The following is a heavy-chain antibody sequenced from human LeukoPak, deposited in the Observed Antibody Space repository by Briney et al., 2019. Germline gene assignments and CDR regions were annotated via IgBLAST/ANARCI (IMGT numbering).Heavy chain of an antibody. V-gene: IGHV3-74*01. CDR3: VSFYETY. D-gene: IGHD2/OR15-2a*01. CDR2: INSDGSWT. J-gene: IGHJ4*02. CDR1: GKYW. Sequence: PGGSLRLSCAASGKYWMHWVRQVPGKGLVWVSHINSDGSWTSYADSVKGRFTISKDNAKNTVYLQMNSLRAEDTAVYYCVSFYETYWGRGILVTVSS.